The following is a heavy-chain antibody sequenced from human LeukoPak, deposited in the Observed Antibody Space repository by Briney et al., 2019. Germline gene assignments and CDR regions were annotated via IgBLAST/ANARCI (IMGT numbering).Heavy chain of an antibody. CDR1: GYTFTSYG. CDR2: ISAYNGNT. V-gene: IGHV1-18*01. CDR3: ARGGLRFLEWLFEFDRDYYYGMDV. Sequence: ASVKVSCKASGYTFTSYGVSWVRQAPGQGLEWIGWISAYNGNTNYAQKLQGRVTMTTDTSTSTAYMELRSLRSDDTAVYYCARGGLRFLEWLFEFDRDYYYGMDVWGQGTTVTVSS. D-gene: IGHD3-3*01. J-gene: IGHJ6*02.